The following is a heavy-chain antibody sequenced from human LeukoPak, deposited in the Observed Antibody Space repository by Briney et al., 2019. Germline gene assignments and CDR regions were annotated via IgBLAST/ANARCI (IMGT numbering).Heavy chain of an antibody. J-gene: IGHJ2*01. D-gene: IGHD3-10*01. V-gene: IGHV1-2*02. Sequence: ASVKVSCKASGYTFTGYYMHWVRQAPGQGLEWMGWINPNSGGTNYAQILQGRVTMTTDTSTSTAYMELRSLTSDDTAVYYCARVKEFGSGTFYWNYWYFDLWGRGTLVTVSS. CDR3: ARVKEFGSGTFYWNYWYFDL. CDR2: INPNSGGT. CDR1: GYTFTGYY.